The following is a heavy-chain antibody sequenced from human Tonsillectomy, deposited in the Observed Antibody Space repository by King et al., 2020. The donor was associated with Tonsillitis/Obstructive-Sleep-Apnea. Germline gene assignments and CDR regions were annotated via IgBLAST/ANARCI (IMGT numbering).Heavy chain of an antibody. Sequence: QLVQSGAEVKKPGSSLKVSCKASGGTFSNYVISWVRQAPGQGLEWLGGIIPLFGTTTYAQQFQGRLTITADESTSTAYMELSSLGSEDTAVYYCVPYGDYFFDMWGPGTMVIVSS. V-gene: IGHV1-69*01. D-gene: IGHD4-17*01. CDR2: IIPLFGTT. CDR1: GGTFSNYV. J-gene: IGHJ3*02. CDR3: VPYGDYFFDM.